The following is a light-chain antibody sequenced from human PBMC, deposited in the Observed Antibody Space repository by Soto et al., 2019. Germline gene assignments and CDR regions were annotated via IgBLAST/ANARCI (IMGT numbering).Light chain of an antibody. J-gene: IGLJ1*01. CDR1: SSVVGGYNF. CDR3: CSFEGISAGV. CDR2: DVT. V-gene: IGLV2-11*01. Sequence: QSALTQPRSVSGSPGQSVTISCTGTSSVVGGYNFVSWYQQHPGKVPKLLIYDVTKRPSGVPDRFSGSKSGNTASLTISGLQADVEADYYCCSFEGISAGVFGTVTKVTVL.